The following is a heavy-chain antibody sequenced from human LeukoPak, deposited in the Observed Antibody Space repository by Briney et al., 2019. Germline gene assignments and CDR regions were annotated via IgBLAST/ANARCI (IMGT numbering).Heavy chain of an antibody. CDR3: ARDCVRYCSSTSCFPYYYYYYYMDV. D-gene: IGHD2-2*01. CDR1: GGSISSYY. V-gene: IGHV4-4*07. Sequence: SETLSLTCTVSGGSISSYYWSWIRQPAGKGLEWIGRIYTSGSTNYNPSLKSRVTMSVDTSKNQFSLKLSSVTAADTAVYYCARDCVRYCSSTSCFPYYYYYYYMDVWGKGTTVTVSS. CDR2: IYTSGST. J-gene: IGHJ6*03.